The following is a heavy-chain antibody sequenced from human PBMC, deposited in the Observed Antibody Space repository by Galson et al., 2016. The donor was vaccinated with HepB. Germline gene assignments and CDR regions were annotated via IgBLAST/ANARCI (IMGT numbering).Heavy chain of an antibody. V-gene: IGHV3-30*03. Sequence: SLRLSCAASGFTFYTYGMHWVRQAPGKGLEWVALISDDGINKYYADSVKGRITVSRDNSKNTLFLQMNSLRPEDTAEYYCARVRVQGLIKYSWYPYYGMDVWGQGTTVTVSS. CDR3: ARVRVQGLIKYSWYPYYGMDV. CDR1: GFTFYTYG. CDR2: ISDDGINK. J-gene: IGHJ6*02. D-gene: IGHD3-10*01.